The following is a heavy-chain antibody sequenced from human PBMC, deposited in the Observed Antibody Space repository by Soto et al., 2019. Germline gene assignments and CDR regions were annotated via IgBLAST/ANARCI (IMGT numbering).Heavy chain of an antibody. CDR2: FIPIIGGG. J-gene: IGHJ3*01. CDR3: ARRSVSHSNAFDF. V-gene: IGHV1-69*01. D-gene: IGHD2-15*01. CDR1: GGTFRNLA. Sequence: QVQLVQSGAEVKKPGSSVKVSCKASGGTFRNLAFNWVRQAPGQGLEWMGGFIPIIGGGINAQKFQGRVTITSDESTSTAYMELSSLKSEDTAMYFCARRSVSHSNAFDFWAKGQWSPSLQ.